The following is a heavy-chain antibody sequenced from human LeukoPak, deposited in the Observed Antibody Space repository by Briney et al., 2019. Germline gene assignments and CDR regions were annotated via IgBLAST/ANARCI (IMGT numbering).Heavy chain of an antibody. CDR2: IIRTSSTI. D-gene: IGHD3-10*01. Sequence: GGSLRLSCAASGFIFSSYSMNWVRQAPGKGLEWVSYIIRTSSTIYYADSVKGRFTISRDNAQNSLFLQMNSLRDEDTAVYYCARGKGFDYWGQGTLVTVSS. J-gene: IGHJ4*02. V-gene: IGHV3-48*02. CDR1: GFIFSSYS. CDR3: ARGKGFDY.